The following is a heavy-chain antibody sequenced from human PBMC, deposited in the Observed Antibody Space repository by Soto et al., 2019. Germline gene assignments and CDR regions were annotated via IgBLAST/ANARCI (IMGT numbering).Heavy chain of an antibody. Sequence: ASVKVSCKASGYTFTSYAMHWVRQAPGQRLEWMGWINAGNGNTKYSQKFQGRVTITRDTSASTAYMELSSLRSEDTAVYYCARSWLLLYYFDYWGQGTLVTVSS. V-gene: IGHV1-3*01. CDR3: ARSWLLLYYFDY. D-gene: IGHD2-15*01. CDR1: GYTFTSYA. CDR2: INAGNGNT. J-gene: IGHJ4*02.